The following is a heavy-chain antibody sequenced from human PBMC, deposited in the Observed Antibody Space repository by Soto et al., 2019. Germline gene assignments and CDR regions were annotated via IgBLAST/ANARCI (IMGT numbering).Heavy chain of an antibody. CDR3: ARGDREDIAVVIGVRPGEYGVDV. CDR1: GFTFRNYA. D-gene: IGHD2-15*01. CDR2: KAYDGSNK. J-gene: IGHJ6*02. Sequence: QVQLEESGGGVVQPGRSLRLSCATSGFTFRNYAMHWVRQAPGKGLECVAVKAYDGSNKFYRDYVKGRFTISRDISQNTLYLQINSLRYEDTAVYYCARGDREDIAVVIGVRPGEYGVDVWGQGTTVTVSS. V-gene: IGHV3-30-3*01.